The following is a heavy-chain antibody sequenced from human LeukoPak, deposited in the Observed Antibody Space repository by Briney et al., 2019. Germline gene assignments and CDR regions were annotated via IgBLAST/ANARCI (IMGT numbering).Heavy chain of an antibody. D-gene: IGHD3-9*01. CDR1: GFTFSNYA. J-gene: IGHJ4*02. V-gene: IGHV3-23*01. CDR3: ARSNEILTGYYGRH. CDR2: ISGGGDYT. Sequence: GGSLRLSCAASGFTFSNYAMTWVRQGPGKGLEWVSAISGGGDYTLYADAVKGRYTTSRDNSKNTLFLQMSSLRAEDTAVYYCARSNEILTGYYGRHWGQGTLVTVSS.